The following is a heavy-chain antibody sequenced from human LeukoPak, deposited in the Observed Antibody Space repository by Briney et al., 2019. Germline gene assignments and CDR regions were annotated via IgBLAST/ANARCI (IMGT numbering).Heavy chain of an antibody. Sequence: SETLSLTCAVYGGSFSGYYWSWIRQPPGKGLEWIGEINHSGSTNYNPSLKSRVTISVDTSKNQFSLKLSSVTAADTAVYYCARGLTTVAYSVAFDIRGQGTMVTVSS. CDR2: INHSGST. J-gene: IGHJ3*02. CDR1: GGSFSGYY. D-gene: IGHD4-11*01. V-gene: IGHV4-34*01. CDR3: ARGLTTVAYSVAFDI.